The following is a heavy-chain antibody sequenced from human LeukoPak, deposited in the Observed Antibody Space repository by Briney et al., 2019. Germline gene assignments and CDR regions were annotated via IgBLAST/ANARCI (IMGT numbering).Heavy chain of an antibody. CDR1: GFTFSSYG. CDR2: IRYDGSNK. J-gene: IGHJ4*02. Sequence: GGSLRLSCAASGFTFSSYGMHWVRQAPGKGLEWVAFIRYDGSNKYYADSVKGRFTISRDNSKNTLHLQMNSLRAEDTAVYYCAKETYYYGSGSYLDYWGQGTLVTVSS. V-gene: IGHV3-30*02. D-gene: IGHD3-10*01. CDR3: AKETYYYGSGSYLDY.